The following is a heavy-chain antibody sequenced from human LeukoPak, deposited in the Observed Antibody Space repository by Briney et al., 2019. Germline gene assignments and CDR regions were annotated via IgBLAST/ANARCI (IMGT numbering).Heavy chain of an antibody. Sequence: GGSLRLSCAVSGFTFSDSWMHWVRQAPGKEPEWLSRTSKDGSDTVYADSAKGRLTASRDNAKNTVYLELTNLRPDDTALYYCARGGYSGSYYRFSWGRGTLVTVAS. D-gene: IGHD6-25*01. CDR2: TSKDGSDT. CDR1: GFTFSDSW. CDR3: ARGGYSGSYYRFS. J-gene: IGHJ4*02. V-gene: IGHV3-74*01.